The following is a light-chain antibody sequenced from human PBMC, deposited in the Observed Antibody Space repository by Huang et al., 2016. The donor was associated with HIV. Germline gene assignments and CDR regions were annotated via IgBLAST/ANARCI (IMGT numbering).Light chain of an antibody. J-gene: IGKJ2*02. Sequence: IVMTQTPLSLSVTPGQPATISCKSNQSLLHSDGKTYLYWYLQRPGQSPQLLIYEVSSRSSGVPDRFSGSGSGTDFTLKISRVEAGDVGVYYCMQSIHLRTFGQGTKLEIK. V-gene: IGKV2-29*02. CDR3: MQSIHLRT. CDR1: QSLLHSDGKTY. CDR2: EVS.